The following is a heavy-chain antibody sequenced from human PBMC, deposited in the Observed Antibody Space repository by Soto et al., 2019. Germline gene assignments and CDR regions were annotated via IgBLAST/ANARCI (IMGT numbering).Heavy chain of an antibody. CDR1: RYTVTGSY. V-gene: IGHV1-2*02. Sequence: ASVKFSCNGSRYTVTGSYMHWFRQAPGQGLEWMGWINPNSGGTNYAQKFQGRVTMTRDTSISTAYMELSRLRSDDTAVYYCARDSSSWHDAFDIWGQGTMVTVS. CDR2: INPNSGGT. CDR3: ARDSSSWHDAFDI. J-gene: IGHJ3*02. D-gene: IGHD6-13*01.